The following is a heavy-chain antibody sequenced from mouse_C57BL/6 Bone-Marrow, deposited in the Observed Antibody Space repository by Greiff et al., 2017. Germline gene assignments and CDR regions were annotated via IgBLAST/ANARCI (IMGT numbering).Heavy chain of an antibody. V-gene: IGHV10-1*01. D-gene: IGHD4-1*01. CDR1: GFSFNTYA. CDR2: IRSKSNNYAT. Sequence: EVMLVESGGGLVQPKGSLKLSCAASGFSFNTYAMNWVRQAPGKGLEWVARIRSKSNNYATYYADSVKDRFTISRDDSESMLYLQMNNLKTEDTAMDYCVRNLGENFDYWGQGTTLTVSS. CDR3: VRNLGENFDY. J-gene: IGHJ2*01.